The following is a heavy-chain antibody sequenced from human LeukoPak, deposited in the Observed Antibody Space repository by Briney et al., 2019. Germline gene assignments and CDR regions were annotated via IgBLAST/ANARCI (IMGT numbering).Heavy chain of an antibody. J-gene: IGHJ4*02. D-gene: IGHD3-10*02. Sequence: GGSLRLSCAASGFTFSSYGMHWIRQAPGKGLEWVAVISYDGGNTYYADSVKGRFTITRDNSKNTVFLQMSSLRGDDTAVYYCVKFVRYYFDYWGQGTLVTVSS. CDR2: ISYDGGNT. CDR1: GFTFSSYG. V-gene: IGHV3-30*18. CDR3: VKFVRYYFDY.